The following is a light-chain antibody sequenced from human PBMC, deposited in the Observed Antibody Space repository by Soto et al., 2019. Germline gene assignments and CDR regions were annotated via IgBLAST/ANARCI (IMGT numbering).Light chain of an antibody. J-gene: IGLJ1*01. Sequence: QSALTQPASVSGSPGQSVAISCTGTSTDVGAYNYISWYQQHPGKAPKLLLSGVSNRPSGVSDRFSGSKSGNTASLTISGLQAEDDADYYCSSLTTSFTYVFGTGTKVTVL. CDR3: SSLTTSFTYV. CDR2: GVS. V-gene: IGLV2-14*01. CDR1: STDVGAYNY.